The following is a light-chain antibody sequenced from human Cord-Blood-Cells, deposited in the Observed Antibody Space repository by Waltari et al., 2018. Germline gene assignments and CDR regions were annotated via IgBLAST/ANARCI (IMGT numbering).Light chain of an antibody. CDR2: DAS. Sequence: DIQMTQSPSTLSASVGDRVTITCRASQSISSWLAWYQQKPGKAPKLLIYDASSLESGVPSRFSGSGSGTEFTLTISSLQPDDFATYYCQQYNIYSPTFGGGTKVEIK. V-gene: IGKV1-5*01. CDR1: QSISSW. J-gene: IGKJ4*01. CDR3: QQYNIYSPT.